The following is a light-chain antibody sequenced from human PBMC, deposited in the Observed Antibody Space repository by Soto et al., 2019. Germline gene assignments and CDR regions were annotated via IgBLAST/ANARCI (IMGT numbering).Light chain of an antibody. V-gene: IGKV1-9*01. CDR2: DAS. Sequence: DIQMTQSPSTLSASIGDRVTITCRASQDFSNFLAWYQQKPGRAPKLLMYDASTLQSGVPSRFSGSGSGTEFTLTISSLQPEDFATYYCQQLYSFPLTFGGGTKVEIK. CDR3: QQLYSFPLT. J-gene: IGKJ4*01. CDR1: QDFSNF.